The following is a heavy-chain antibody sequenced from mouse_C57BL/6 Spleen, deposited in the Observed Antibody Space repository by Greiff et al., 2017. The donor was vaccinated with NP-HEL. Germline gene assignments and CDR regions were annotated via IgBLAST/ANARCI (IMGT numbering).Heavy chain of an antibody. CDR1: GYSITSGYY. CDR2: ISYDGSN. Sequence: DVQLQESGPGLVKPSQSLSLTCSVTGYSITSGYYWNWIRQFPGNKLEWMGYISYDGSNNYNPSLKNRISITRDTSKNQFFLKLNSVTTEDTATYYCASDDYGYYFDYWGQGTTLTVSS. CDR3: ASDDYGYYFDY. D-gene: IGHD2-4*01. V-gene: IGHV3-6*01. J-gene: IGHJ2*01.